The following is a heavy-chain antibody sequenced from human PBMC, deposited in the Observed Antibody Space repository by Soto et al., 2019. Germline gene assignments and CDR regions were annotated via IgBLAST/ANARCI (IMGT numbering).Heavy chain of an antibody. D-gene: IGHD5-12*01. V-gene: IGHV4-31*02. Sequence: SETLSLTCTVSGGSISSGGYYWSWIRQHPGKGLEWIGYIYYSGSTYYNPSLKSRVTISVDTSKNQFSLKLSSVTAADTAVYYCARDIFSRDGYNYDWASNWGQGTLVTVSS. CDR1: GGSISSGGYY. CDR3: ARDIFSRDGYNYDWASN. J-gene: IGHJ4*02. CDR2: IYYSGST.